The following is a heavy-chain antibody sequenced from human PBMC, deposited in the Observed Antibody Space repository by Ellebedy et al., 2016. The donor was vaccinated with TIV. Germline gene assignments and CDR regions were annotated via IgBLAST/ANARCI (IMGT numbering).Heavy chain of an antibody. CDR3: TRGGAIPGY. D-gene: IGHD1-14*01. CDR1: GYKFTGSH. J-gene: IGHJ1*01. CDR2: VSPANGGT. V-gene: IGHV1-2*02. Sequence: ASVKVSXXASGYKFTGSHIHWVRQAPGQGLEWMGWVSPANGGTNYARRFQGRVAMTRDTSINTAYMELNRLTSDDSGVYYCTRGGAIPGYWGQGTLVTVS.